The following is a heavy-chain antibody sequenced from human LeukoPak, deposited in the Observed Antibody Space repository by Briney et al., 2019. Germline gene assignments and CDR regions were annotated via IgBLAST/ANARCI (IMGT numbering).Heavy chain of an antibody. Sequence: SETLSLTCSVSVDSIGSYYWTWIRQSAGEGLEWIGYIFYSGSTNYSPSLKSRVTISVHTSNNQFSLQLRSVTAADTAIYYCARGRARDGSFPWLDSWGQGTLVTVSS. CDR3: ARGRARDGSFPWLDS. J-gene: IGHJ5*01. V-gene: IGHV4-59*01. D-gene: IGHD3-10*01. CDR2: IFYSGST. CDR1: VDSIGSYY.